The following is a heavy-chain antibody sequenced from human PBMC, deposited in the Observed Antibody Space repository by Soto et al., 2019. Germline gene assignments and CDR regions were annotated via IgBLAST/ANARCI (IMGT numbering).Heavy chain of an antibody. CDR1: GFTFSDHA. Sequence: QVQLVASGGGVVQPGTSLRLSCEASGFTFSDHAMHWVRQAPGKGLEWVAVVWFDGGNKFNTDSVKGRFTISRDNSKNTLFLQMNSLRVVDTAVYYCARAPAGDYTLYHYYTMDVWGQGTPVTVSS. V-gene: IGHV3-33*01. CDR3: ARAPAGDYTLYHYYTMDV. J-gene: IGHJ6*02. D-gene: IGHD4-17*01. CDR2: VWFDGGNK.